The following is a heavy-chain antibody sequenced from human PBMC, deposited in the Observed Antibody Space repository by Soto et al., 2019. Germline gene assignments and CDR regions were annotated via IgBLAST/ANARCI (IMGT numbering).Heavy chain of an antibody. V-gene: IGHV3-9*01. D-gene: IGHD4-17*01. CDR1: GFTFDDYA. CDR2: ISWNSGSR. CDR3: AKSKVDLEILKTTVTTFWGPFHI. Sequence: EVQLVESGGGLVQPGRSLRLSCAASGFTFDDYAMHWVRQVPGKGPEWVSGISWNSGSRGYAESVRGRFTISRDNAKNSLYLQMNSLRAEDTALYYCAKSKVDLEILKTTVTTFWGPFHIWGQGTMVTVSS. J-gene: IGHJ3*02.